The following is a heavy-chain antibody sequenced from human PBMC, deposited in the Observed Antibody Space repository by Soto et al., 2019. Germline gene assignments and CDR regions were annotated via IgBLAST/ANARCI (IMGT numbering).Heavy chain of an antibody. D-gene: IGHD2-15*01. J-gene: IGHJ5*02. CDR2: INPSGGST. Sequence: ASVKVSCKASGYTFTSYYMHWVRQAPGQGLEWMGIINPSGGSTSCAQKFQGKVTMTRDTSTSTVYMELSSLRSEDTAVYYCARDPIPYCSGGSCYSSSWLDPWGQGTLVTVSS. CDR3: ARDPIPYCSGGSCYSSSWLDP. V-gene: IGHV1-46*01. CDR1: GYTFTSYY.